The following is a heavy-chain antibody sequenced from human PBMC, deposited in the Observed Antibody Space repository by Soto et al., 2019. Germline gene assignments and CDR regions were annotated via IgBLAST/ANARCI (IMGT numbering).Heavy chain of an antibody. CDR2: ISSSSSYT. V-gene: IGHV3-11*06. Sequence: GGSLRLSCAASGFTFGDYYMSWIRQAPGKGLEWVSYISSSSSYTNYADSVKGRFTISRDNAKNSLYLQMNSLRAEDTAVYYCARDRGNWDFWSGYYPYYYYYGMDVWGQGTTVTVSS. CDR3: ARDRGNWDFWSGYYPYYYYYGMDV. D-gene: IGHD3-3*01. CDR1: GFTFGDYY. J-gene: IGHJ6*02.